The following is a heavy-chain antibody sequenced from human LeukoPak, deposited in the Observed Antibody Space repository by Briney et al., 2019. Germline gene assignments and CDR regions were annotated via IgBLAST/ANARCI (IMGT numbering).Heavy chain of an antibody. V-gene: IGHV3-33*06. CDR3: AKALIPRDTAMVKGY. J-gene: IGHJ4*02. CDR1: GFTFSSYG. D-gene: IGHD5-18*01. CDR2: IWYDGSSK. Sequence: PGGSLRLSCAASGFTFSSYGMHWARQAPGKGLEWVAVIWYDGSSKYYADSVKGRFTISRDNSRSTLYLQMNSLRAEDTAVYYCAKALIPRDTAMVKGYWGQGTLVTVSS.